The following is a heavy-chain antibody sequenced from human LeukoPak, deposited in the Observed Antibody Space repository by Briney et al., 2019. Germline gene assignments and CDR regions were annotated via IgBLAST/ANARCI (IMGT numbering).Heavy chain of an antibody. D-gene: IGHD5-18*01. J-gene: IGHJ6*02. Sequence: SETLSLTCAVYGGSFSGFYWNWIRQPPGKGLEWIGEIDHSGSTNYNPSLKSRVTISVDRANNQFSLKLSSVTAADTAVYYCARDPWSRQGIPYGMDVWGQGTTVTVSS. CDR2: IDHSGST. V-gene: IGHV4-34*01. CDR1: GGSFSGFY. CDR3: ARDPWSRQGIPYGMDV.